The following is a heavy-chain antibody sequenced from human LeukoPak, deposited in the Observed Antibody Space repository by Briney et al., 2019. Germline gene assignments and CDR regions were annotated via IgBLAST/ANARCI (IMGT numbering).Heavy chain of an antibody. CDR2: INHSGST. V-gene: IGHV4-34*01. J-gene: IGHJ3*02. CDR1: GGSFSGHY. CDR3: ARVEVIAAAGTNHAFDI. Sequence: SETLSLTCALYGGSFSGHYWSSIRQPPGKGLEWIGEINHSGSTNYNPSLKSRVTISVDTSRNQFSLNLSSVTAADTAVYYCARVEVIAAAGTNHAFDIWGQGTMVTVSS. D-gene: IGHD6-13*01.